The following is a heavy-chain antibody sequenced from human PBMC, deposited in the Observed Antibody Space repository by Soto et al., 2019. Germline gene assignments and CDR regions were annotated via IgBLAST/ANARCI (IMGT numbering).Heavy chain of an antibody. CDR2: IKNKANSYTT. D-gene: IGHD1-26*01. CDR3: TRISLVGATGGRYFDS. Sequence: VQLVESGGGLVQPGGSLRLSCAASGFIFSDHYMDWVRQAPGKGLEWVGRIKNKANSYTTEYAASVKGRFTISRDYSKKSLYLQMNSLKTEDTAVYYCTRISLVGATGGRYFDSWGQGTLLTVSS. J-gene: IGHJ4*02. V-gene: IGHV3-72*01. CDR1: GFIFSDHY.